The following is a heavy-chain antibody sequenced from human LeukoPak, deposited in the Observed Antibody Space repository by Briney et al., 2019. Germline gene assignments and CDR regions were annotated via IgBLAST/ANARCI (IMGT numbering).Heavy chain of an antibody. CDR3: AKGFVGATTFDY. CDR2: ISGSGGST. J-gene: IGHJ4*02. CDR1: GFTFTSYA. Sequence: AGGSLRLSCAASGFTFTSYAMSWVRQAPGKGLEWVSAISGSGGSTYYADSVKGRFTISRDNSKNTLYLQMNSLRAEDTAVYYCAKGFVGATTFDYWGQGTLVTVSS. V-gene: IGHV3-23*01. D-gene: IGHD1-26*01.